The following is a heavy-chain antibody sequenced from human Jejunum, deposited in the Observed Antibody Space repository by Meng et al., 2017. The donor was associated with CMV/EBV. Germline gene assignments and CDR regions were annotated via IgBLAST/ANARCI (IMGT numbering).Heavy chain of an antibody. D-gene: IGHD6-19*01. CDR3: TTDPFSGAWSQEGY. CDR2: IKSKSDGGTI. Sequence: FTCSSDWRSWVRQAPGKGLEWVGRIKSKSDGGTIDYAEPMKGRFFISRDDSKNTLSLQMNSLKIEDTAVYYCTTDPFSGAWSQEGYWGQGTLVTVSS. V-gene: IGHV3-15*01. J-gene: IGHJ4*02. CDR1: FTCSSDW.